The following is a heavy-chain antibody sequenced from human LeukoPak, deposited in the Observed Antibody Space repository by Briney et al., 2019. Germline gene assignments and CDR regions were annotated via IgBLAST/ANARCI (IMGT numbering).Heavy chain of an antibody. CDR2: IFHSGIT. V-gene: IGHV4-38-2*02. Sequence: SETLSLTCTVSNYSITSGYFWGWIRQPPGKGLQWIGTIFHSGITYYDPSLRSRVTLSVDTSKNQFSLNLNSVTAADTAMYYCVRDRNYFFDYWGQGILVTVSS. CDR3: VRDRNYFFDY. J-gene: IGHJ4*02. CDR1: NYSITSGYF.